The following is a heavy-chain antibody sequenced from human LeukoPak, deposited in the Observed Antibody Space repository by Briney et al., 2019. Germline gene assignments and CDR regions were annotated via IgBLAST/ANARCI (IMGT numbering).Heavy chain of an antibody. V-gene: IGHV3-30*02. Sequence: GGSLRLSCAASRFTFSSYGMHWVRQAPGKGLEWVAFIRYDGSNKYYADSVKGRFTISRDNSKNTQYLQMNSLRAEDTAVYYCAKTKYYYDSSGYYYRGAYYFDYWGQGTLVTVSS. CDR3: AKTKYYYDSSGYYYRGAYYFDY. D-gene: IGHD3-22*01. CDR1: RFTFSSYG. CDR2: IRYDGSNK. J-gene: IGHJ4*02.